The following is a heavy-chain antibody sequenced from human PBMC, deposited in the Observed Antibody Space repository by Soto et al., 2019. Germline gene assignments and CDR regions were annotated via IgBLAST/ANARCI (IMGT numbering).Heavy chain of an antibody. J-gene: IGHJ4*02. CDR1: GFTLSDYY. CDR3: ARGRNDGDY. V-gene: IGHV3-11*01. Sequence: QVQLVESGGGLVKPGGSLRLSCAASGFTLSDYYMSGIRQAPGKGLEWLSYISGSGVVIYYADSVKGRFTISRDNAKSSLYLQMNSLRVDDTAVYYCARGRNDGDYWGQGTLVTVSS. D-gene: IGHD1-1*01. CDR2: ISGSGVVI.